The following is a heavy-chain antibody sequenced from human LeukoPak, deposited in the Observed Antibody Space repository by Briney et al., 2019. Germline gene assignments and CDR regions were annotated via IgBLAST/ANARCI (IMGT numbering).Heavy chain of an antibody. D-gene: IGHD7-27*01. J-gene: IGHJ3*02. CDR2: INPNSGGT. CDR3: ARERDEEALGAFDI. CDR1: RYTFTGHY. Sequence: ASVTVSCKAPRYTFTGHYMPWVRQAPRHAREGMGWINPNSGGTNYAQKFQGRVTMTRDTSISTAYMELSRLRSDDTAVYYCARERDEEALGAFDIWGQGTMVTVSS. V-gene: IGHV1-2*02.